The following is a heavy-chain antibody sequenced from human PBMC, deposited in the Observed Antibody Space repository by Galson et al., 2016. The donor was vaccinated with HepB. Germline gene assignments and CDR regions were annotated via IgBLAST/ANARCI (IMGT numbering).Heavy chain of an antibody. V-gene: IGHV1-46*01. CDR3: ASGGSSDYVPREAFDI. D-gene: IGHD3-22*01. CDR2: VNPSGGGT. J-gene: IGHJ3*02. Sequence: SVKVSCKASGYTFSNYYMNWVRQAPGQGLEWMGRVNPSGGGTKYAQKFQGRVTMTRDTSTNIVYMELSNLRSEDTAVYYCASGGSSDYVPREAFDIWGQGTMVTVSS. CDR1: GYTFSNYY.